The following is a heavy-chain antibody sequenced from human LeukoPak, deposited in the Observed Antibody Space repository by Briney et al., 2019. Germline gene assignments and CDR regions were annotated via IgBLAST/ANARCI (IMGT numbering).Heavy chain of an antibody. J-gene: IGHJ6*02. CDR3: ARDTAMAPEDYYYGMDV. Sequence: SSVKVSCKASGGTFSSYAISWVRQAPGQGLEWMGRIIPIFGIANYAQKFQGRVTITADKSTSTAYMELSSLRSEDTAVYYCARDTAMAPEDYYYGMDVWGQGTTVTVS. CDR1: GGTFSSYA. CDR2: IIPIFGIA. V-gene: IGHV1-69*04. D-gene: IGHD5-18*01.